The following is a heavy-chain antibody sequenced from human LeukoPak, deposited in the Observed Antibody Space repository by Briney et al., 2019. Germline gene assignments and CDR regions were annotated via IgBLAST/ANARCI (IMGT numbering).Heavy chain of an antibody. J-gene: IGHJ5*02. D-gene: IGHD2-2*01. CDR1: GFTFSSYW. V-gene: IGHV3-21*01. CDR3: ARGGYCSSTSCFAYNWFDP. CDR2: ISSSSSYI. Sequence: PGGSLRLSCAASGFTFSSYWMHWVRQAPGKGLEWVSSISSSSSYIYYADSVKGRFTISRDNAKNSLYLQMNSLRAEDTAVYYCARGGYCSSTSCFAYNWFDPWGQGTLVTVSS.